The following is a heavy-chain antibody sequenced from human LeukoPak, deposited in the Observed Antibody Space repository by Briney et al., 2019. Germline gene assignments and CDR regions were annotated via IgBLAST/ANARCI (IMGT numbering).Heavy chain of an antibody. D-gene: IGHD4-23*01. CDR1: GYTFTGYY. Sequence: ASVKVSCKASGYTFTGYYMHWVRQAPGQGLEWMGWINPNSGGTNYAQKFQGRVTITTDESTSTAYMELSSLRSEDTAVYYCARGPPTTVVTGVGLWAFDYWGQGTLVTVSS. V-gene: IGHV1-2*02. J-gene: IGHJ4*02. CDR3: ARGPPTTVVTGVGLWAFDY. CDR2: INPNSGGT.